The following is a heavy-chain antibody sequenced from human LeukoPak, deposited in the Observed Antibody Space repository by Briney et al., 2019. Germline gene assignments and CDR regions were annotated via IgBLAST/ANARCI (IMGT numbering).Heavy chain of an antibody. CDR3: AKSGDYERPVFDY. CDR1: GFTFYDYA. D-gene: IGHD4-17*01. Sequence: PGRSLRLSCAASGFTFYDYAMHWVRHAPGKGLEWVSGISWNSGSIVYADSVKGRFTISRDNAKNSLYLQMNSLRAEDTALYYCAKSGDYERPVFDYWGQGTLVTVSS. V-gene: IGHV3-9*01. J-gene: IGHJ4*02. CDR2: ISWNSGSI.